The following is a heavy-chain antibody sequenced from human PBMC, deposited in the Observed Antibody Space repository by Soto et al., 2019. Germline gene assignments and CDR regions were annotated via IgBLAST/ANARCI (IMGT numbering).Heavy chain of an antibody. CDR1: GFTFSSYA. CDR2: ISGSGGST. CDR3: AKERAAAGRNYYGMAV. V-gene: IGHV3-23*01. D-gene: IGHD6-13*01. J-gene: IGHJ6*02. Sequence: VESLRLSYAASGFTFSSYAMSWVRQAPGKGLEWVSAISGSGGSTYYADSVKGRFTISRDNSKNTLYLQMNSLRAEDTAVYYCAKERAAAGRNYYGMAVWGQGTTVTVSS.